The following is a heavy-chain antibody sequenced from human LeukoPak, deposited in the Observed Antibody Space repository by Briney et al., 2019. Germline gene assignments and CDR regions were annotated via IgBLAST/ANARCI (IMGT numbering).Heavy chain of an antibody. CDR1: GYTFTSYG. CDR3: ARDKTAHYYDSSGYYPFDY. D-gene: IGHD3-22*01. V-gene: IGHV1-18*01. J-gene: IGHJ4*02. Sequence: ASVKVSCKASGYTFTSYGISWVRQAPGQGLEWMGWISAYNGNTNYAQKLQGRVTMTTDTSTSTAYMELRSLRSDDTAVYYCARDKTAHYYDSSGYYPFDYWGQGTLVTVSS. CDR2: ISAYNGNT.